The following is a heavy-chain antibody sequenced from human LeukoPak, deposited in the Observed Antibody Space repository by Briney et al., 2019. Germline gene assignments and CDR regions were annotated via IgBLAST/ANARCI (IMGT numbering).Heavy chain of an antibody. Sequence: SETLSLTCTVSGGSISSYYWSWIRQPPGKGLEWIGEINHRGSTHYNPSLKSRVTISVDTSKKQFSLKLSSVTAADTAVYYCARIITYYDFSCWFDPWGQGTLVTVSS. CDR1: GGSISSYY. V-gene: IGHV4-34*01. D-gene: IGHD3-3*01. J-gene: IGHJ5*02. CDR3: ARIITYYDFSCWFDP. CDR2: INHRGST.